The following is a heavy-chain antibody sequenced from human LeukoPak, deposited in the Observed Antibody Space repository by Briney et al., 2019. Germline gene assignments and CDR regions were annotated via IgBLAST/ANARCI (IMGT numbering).Heavy chain of an antibody. J-gene: IGHJ4*02. Sequence: SETLSLTCTVSGGSISSGGYYWSWIRQPPGKGLEWIGYIYHSGSTYYNPSLKSRVTISVDRSKNQFSLKLSSVTAADTAVYYCARDAYRWGVFDYWGQGTLVTVSS. CDR3: ARDAYRWGVFDY. D-gene: IGHD2-8*02. V-gene: IGHV4-30-2*01. CDR2: IYHSGST. CDR1: GGSISSGGYY.